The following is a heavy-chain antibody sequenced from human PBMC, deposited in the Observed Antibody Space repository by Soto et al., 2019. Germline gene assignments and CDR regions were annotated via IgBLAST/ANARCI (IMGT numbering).Heavy chain of an antibody. Sequence: GGSLRLSCAASGFTFDDYAMHWVRQAPGKGLEWVSGISWNSGSIGCADSVKGRFTISRDNAKNSLYLQMNSLRAEDTALYYCAKGYSGSYYVDYFDYWGQGTLVTVPQ. CDR3: AKGYSGSYYVDYFDY. J-gene: IGHJ4*02. D-gene: IGHD1-26*01. CDR2: ISWNSGSI. CDR1: GFTFDDYA. V-gene: IGHV3-9*01.